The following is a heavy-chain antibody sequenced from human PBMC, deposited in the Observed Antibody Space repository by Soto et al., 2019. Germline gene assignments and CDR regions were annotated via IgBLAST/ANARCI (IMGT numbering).Heavy chain of an antibody. D-gene: IGHD6-13*01. CDR3: AKSYSSNWYDYFDY. Sequence: GGSLRLSCAASGFTFSTFAMSWVRQAPGKGLEWVSAISGSGGSTYYADSVKGRFTISRDISKNTLYLQMNSLRAEETALYYCAKSYSSNWYDYFDYWGQGTLVTVSS. V-gene: IGHV3-23*01. J-gene: IGHJ4*02. CDR2: ISGSGGST. CDR1: GFTFSTFA.